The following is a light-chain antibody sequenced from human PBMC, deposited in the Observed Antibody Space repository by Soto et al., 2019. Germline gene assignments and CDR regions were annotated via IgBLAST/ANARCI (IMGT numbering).Light chain of an antibody. CDR2: GAS. J-gene: IGKJ3*01. CDR3: QKYGSSPPFT. V-gene: IGKV3-20*01. CDR1: QSIGNY. Sequence: EVVLTQSPATLSLSPGEGATLSCRASQSIGNYLAWYQQKPGQAPRLLIYGASSRATGIPDRFSGSGSGTDFTLTISRLEPEDFAVYYCQKYGSSPPFTFGPGTKVDIK.